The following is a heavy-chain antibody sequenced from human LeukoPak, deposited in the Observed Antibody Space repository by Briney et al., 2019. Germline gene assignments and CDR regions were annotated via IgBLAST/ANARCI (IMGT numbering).Heavy chain of an antibody. Sequence: GGSLRLSCEASGFSFNSYDMHWVRQVTGKGLEWVSAIGTGGDTYYADFVKGRFTISRENAKKSFYLEMNCLSAGDTAVYYCARDKLGSGYSSDFDYWGQGTLVTVSS. CDR2: IGTGGDT. CDR1: GFSFNSYD. V-gene: IGHV3-13*01. J-gene: IGHJ4*02. D-gene: IGHD6-19*01. CDR3: ARDKLGSGYSSDFDY.